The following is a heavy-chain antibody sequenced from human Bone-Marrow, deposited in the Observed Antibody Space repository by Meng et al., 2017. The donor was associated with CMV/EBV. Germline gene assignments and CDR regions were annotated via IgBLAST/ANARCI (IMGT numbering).Heavy chain of an antibody. D-gene: IGHD1-26*01. CDR2: INHSGST. CDR3: ARALKSYSGSYIPVFDY. V-gene: IGHV4-34*01. CDR1: GGSFSGYY. Sequence: SETLSLTCAVYGGSFSGYYWSWIRQPPGKGLEWIGEINHSGSTNYNPSLKSRVTISVDTSKNQFSLKLSSVTAADTAVYYCARALKSYSGSYIPVFDYWGQGTLVTVSS. J-gene: IGHJ4*02.